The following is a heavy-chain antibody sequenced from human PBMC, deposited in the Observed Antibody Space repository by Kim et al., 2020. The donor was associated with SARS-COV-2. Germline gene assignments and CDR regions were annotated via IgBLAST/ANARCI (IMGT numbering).Heavy chain of an antibody. J-gene: IGHJ3*02. CDR3: ARDSPTYDSSGYYYAAFDI. Sequence: RFTISRDNAKNSLYLQMNSLRAEDTAVYYCARDSPTYDSSGYYYAAFDIWGQGTMVTVSS. V-gene: IGHV3-48*03. D-gene: IGHD3-22*01.